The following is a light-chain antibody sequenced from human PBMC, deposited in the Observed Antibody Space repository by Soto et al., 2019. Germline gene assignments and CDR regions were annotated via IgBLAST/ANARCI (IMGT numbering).Light chain of an antibody. CDR2: DAS. V-gene: IGKV3-20*01. CDR3: QQYGSSPPTYT. J-gene: IGKJ2*01. Sequence: EIVLTQSPGTLSLSPGERATLSCRASQSVSSRYLAWYQQKPGQAPRLLIYDASSRADGIPDRFSGSGSGPHFTLTISSLEPEDFAVYYCQQYGSSPPTYTFGQGTKLEIK. CDR1: QSVSSRY.